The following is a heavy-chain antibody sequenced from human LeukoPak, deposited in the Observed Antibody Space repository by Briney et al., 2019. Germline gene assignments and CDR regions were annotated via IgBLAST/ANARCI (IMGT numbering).Heavy chain of an antibody. J-gene: IGHJ4*02. CDR1: GXSISSSSYY. V-gene: IGHV4-39*01. D-gene: IGHD3-9*01. CDR2: IYYSGST. CDR3: ARHEGGYDILTGYYQSNFDY. Sequence: SETLSLTCTVSGXSISSSSYYWGWIRQPPGKGLEWIGSIYYSGSTYYNPSLKSRVTISVDTSKNQFSLKLNSVTAADTAVYYCARHEGGYDILTGYYQSNFDYWGQGTLVTVSS.